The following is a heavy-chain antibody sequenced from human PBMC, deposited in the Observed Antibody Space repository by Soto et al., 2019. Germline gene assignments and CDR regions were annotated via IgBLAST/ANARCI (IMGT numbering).Heavy chain of an antibody. J-gene: IGHJ4*02. V-gene: IGHV3-23*01. CDR1: GFTFSSYA. CDR3: AKGLDSSGYHDYFDY. D-gene: IGHD3-22*01. CDR2: ISGSRGST. Sequence: GSLRLSCAASGFTFSSYAMSWVRQAPGKGLEWVSAISGSRGSTYYADSVKGRFTISRDNSKNTLYLQMNSLRAEDTAVYYCAKGLDSSGYHDYFDYWGQGTLVTVSS.